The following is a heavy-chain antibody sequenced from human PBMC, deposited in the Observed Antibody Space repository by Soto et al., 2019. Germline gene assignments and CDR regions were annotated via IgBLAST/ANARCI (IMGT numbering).Heavy chain of an antibody. Sequence: GGSLRLSCAASGFTFSSYAMHWVRQAPGKGLEWVAVISYDGSNKYYADSVKGRFTISRDNSKNTLYLQMNSLTAEDTAVYYCAREADQPLLYPPAFDYWGQGTLVTVSS. D-gene: IGHD2-2*02. CDR1: GFTFSSYA. J-gene: IGHJ4*02. CDR3: AREADQPLLYPPAFDY. V-gene: IGHV3-30-3*01. CDR2: ISYDGSNK.